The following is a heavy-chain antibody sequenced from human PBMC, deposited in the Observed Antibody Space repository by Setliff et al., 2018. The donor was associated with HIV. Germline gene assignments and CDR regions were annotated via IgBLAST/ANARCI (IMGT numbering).Heavy chain of an antibody. D-gene: IGHD3-22*01. CDR3: ARPNYYDSSGSFDY. CDR1: GFTFSNYE. Sequence: LSLSCAASGFTFSNYEMNWVRQAPGKGLEWVSYVSSSGTTIYYADSVKGRFTISRDNAKNSLYLQMNSLRAEDTAVYYCARPNYYDSSGSFDYWGQGTLVTVSS. V-gene: IGHV3-48*03. CDR2: VSSSGTTI. J-gene: IGHJ4*02.